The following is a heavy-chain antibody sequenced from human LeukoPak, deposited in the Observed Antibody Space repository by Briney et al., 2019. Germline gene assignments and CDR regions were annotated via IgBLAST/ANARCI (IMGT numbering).Heavy chain of an antibody. J-gene: IGHJ3*02. CDR3: ARGWSGWYSDAFDI. CDR1: GFTFSDYY. D-gene: IGHD6-19*01. CDR2: ISSSGSTI. Sequence: GGPLRLSCGASGFTFSDYYMSWMPEAPGKGVEGGLYISSSGSTIYYADSVKGRFTISRDNAKNSLYLQMNSLRAEDTAVYYCARGWSGWYSDAFDIWGQGTMVTVSS. V-gene: IGHV3-11*01.